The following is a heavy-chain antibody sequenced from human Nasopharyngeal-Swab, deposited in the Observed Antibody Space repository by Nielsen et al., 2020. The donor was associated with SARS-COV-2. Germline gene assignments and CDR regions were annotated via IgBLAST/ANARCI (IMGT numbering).Heavy chain of an antibody. CDR3: AKTMVRGDFYYFLDV. CDR1: GFSFVDYT. Sequence: SLKLSCGPSGFSFVDYTMHWVRQAPGKGLEWVSGISWKSGNMGYADSVKGRFTISRDNAKNSVYLQMNSLRPEDTALYYCAKTMVRGDFYYFLDVWGKGTTVTVSS. J-gene: IGHJ6*03. V-gene: IGHV3-9*01. CDR2: ISWKSGNM. D-gene: IGHD3-10*01.